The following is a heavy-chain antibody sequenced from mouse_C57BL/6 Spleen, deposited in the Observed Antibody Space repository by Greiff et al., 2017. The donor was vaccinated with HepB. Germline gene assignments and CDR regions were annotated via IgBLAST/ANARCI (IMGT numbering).Heavy chain of an antibody. Sequence: EVQLVESEGGLVQPGRSMKLSCTASGFTFSDYYMAWVRQVPEKGLEWVANINYDGSSTYYLDSLKSRFIISRDNAKNILYLQMSSLKSEDTATYYCARGGEAYYYGSSSWFAYWGQGTLVTVSA. CDR2: INYDGSST. D-gene: IGHD1-1*01. CDR1: GFTFSDYY. CDR3: ARGGEAYYYGSSSWFAY. V-gene: IGHV5-16*01. J-gene: IGHJ3*01.